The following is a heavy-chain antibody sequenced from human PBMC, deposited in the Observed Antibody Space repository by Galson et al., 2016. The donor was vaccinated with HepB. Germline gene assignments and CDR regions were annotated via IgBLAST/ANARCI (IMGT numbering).Heavy chain of an antibody. Sequence: ETLSLTCGVSGGSISSRHWWSWVRQSPGRGLEWIGEIYHTGSANYNPSLKSRVTISVDKSENHFSLELNSVTAADTAVYYCANLGYCSGDCYSVNWGQGTMVTVSS. J-gene: IGHJ4*02. D-gene: IGHD2-21*02. CDR2: IYHTGSA. V-gene: IGHV4-4*02. CDR1: GGSISSRHW. CDR3: ANLGYCSGDCYSVN.